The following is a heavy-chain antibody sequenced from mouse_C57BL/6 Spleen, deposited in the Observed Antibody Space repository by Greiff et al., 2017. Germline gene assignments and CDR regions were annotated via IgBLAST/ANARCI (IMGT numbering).Heavy chain of an antibody. CDR1: GFSLTSYG. CDR3: ARTNYNNFAWFAD. J-gene: IGHJ3*01. CDR2: IWSGGST. V-gene: IGHV2-2*01. D-gene: IGHD2-5*01. Sequence: VQRVESGPGLVQPSQSLSITCTVSGFSLTSYGVHRVRQSPGKGLEWLGVIWSGGSTDYNAAFISRLSISKDNSKSQVFFKIDSLQAHDTAIDYCARTNYNNFAWFADWGQGTLVTVSA.